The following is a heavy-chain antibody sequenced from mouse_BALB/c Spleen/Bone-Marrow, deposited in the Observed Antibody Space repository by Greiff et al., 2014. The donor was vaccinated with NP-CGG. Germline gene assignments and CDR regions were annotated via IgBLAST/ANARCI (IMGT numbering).Heavy chain of an antibody. Sequence: VQLVESGAELMKPGASVKISCKATGYTSSNYWIEWIKQRPGHGLEWIGEILPGSGSSNYNEKLKGKATFTADTSSNTAYMQLSSLTSEDSAVYYCARTADGYYYAMDYWGQGTSVTVSS. CDR2: ILPGSGSS. D-gene: IGHD2-3*01. J-gene: IGHJ4*01. CDR3: ARTADGYYYAMDY. V-gene: IGHV1-9*01. CDR1: GYTSSNYW.